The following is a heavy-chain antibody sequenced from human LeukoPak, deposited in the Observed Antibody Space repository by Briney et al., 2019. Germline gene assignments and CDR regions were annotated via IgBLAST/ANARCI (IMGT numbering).Heavy chain of an antibody. Sequence: PGGSLRLSCAASGFTFSGSPILWVRQASGKGLEWVGRIRSKADNCATAYAASVQGRCTISRDDSKSTAYLQLNSLKTEDTAVYYCTQSNYWGQGALVTVSS. CDR3: TQSNY. CDR1: GFTFSGSP. V-gene: IGHV3-73*01. J-gene: IGHJ4*02. CDR2: IRSKADNCAT.